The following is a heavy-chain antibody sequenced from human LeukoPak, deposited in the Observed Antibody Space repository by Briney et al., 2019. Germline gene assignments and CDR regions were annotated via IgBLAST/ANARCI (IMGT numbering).Heavy chain of an antibody. CDR3: ARDRSYDFWSGYSTPDY. D-gene: IGHD3-3*01. J-gene: IGHJ4*02. V-gene: IGHV3-30*03. CDR1: GFTFSSYG. Sequence: GGSLRLSCAASGFTFSSYGMHWVRQAPGKGLEWVAVISYDGSNKYYADSVKGRFTISRDNSKNTLGLQMNSLRAEDTAVYYCARDRSYDFWSGYSTPDYWGQGTLVTVSS. CDR2: ISYDGSNK.